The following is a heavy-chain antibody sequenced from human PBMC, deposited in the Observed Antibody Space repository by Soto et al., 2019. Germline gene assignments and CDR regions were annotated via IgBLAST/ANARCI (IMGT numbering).Heavy chain of an antibody. CDR1: GFTFSSYA. CDR3: AKSDGSGRRTASDY. V-gene: IGHV3-23*01. J-gene: IGHJ4*02. CDR2: ISGSGGST. Sequence: EVQLLESGGGLVQPGGSLRLSCAASGFTFSSYAMSWVRQAPGKGLEWVSAISGSGGSTYYADSVKGRFTISRDNSKNSLYLQMNSLRAEDTAVYYCAKSDGSGRRTASDYWGQGTLVTVSS. D-gene: IGHD2-15*01.